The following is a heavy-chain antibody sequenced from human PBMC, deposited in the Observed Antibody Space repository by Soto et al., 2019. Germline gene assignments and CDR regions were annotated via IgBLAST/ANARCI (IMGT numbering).Heavy chain of an antibody. V-gene: IGHV1-3*01. CDR2: INAGNGNT. CDR1: GYTFTSYA. CDR3: ARDPVGGNWFDP. Sequence: VASVKVSCKASGYTFTSYAMHWVRQAPGQRLEWMGWINAGNGNTKYSQKFQGRVTITRGTSASTAYMELSSLRSDDTAVYYCARDPVGGNWFDPWGQGTLVTVSS. J-gene: IGHJ5*02. D-gene: IGHD1-26*01.